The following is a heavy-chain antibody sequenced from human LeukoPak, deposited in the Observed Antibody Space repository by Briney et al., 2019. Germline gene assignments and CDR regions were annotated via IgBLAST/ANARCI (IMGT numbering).Heavy chain of an antibody. D-gene: IGHD2-2*01. J-gene: IGHJ4*02. CDR3: ARLPSQGVDY. CDR1: GFTFSSYA. V-gene: IGHV3-21*01. Sequence: GGSLRLSCAASGFTFSSYAMNWVRQAPGKGLEWVSSISSSSSYIYYADSVKGRFTISRDNAKNSLYLQMNSLRAEDTAVYYCARLPSQGVDYWGQGTLVTVSS. CDR2: ISSSSSYI.